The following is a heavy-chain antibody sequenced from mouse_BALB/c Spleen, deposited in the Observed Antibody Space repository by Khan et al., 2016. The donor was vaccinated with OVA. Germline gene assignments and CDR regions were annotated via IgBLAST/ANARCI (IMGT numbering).Heavy chain of an antibody. CDR3: ARAYYRYDGYYAMDY. D-gene: IGHD2-14*01. J-gene: IGHJ4*01. CDR2: IWGGGGT. V-gene: IGHV2-6-4*01. CDR1: GFSLSRYN. Sequence: XQLKESGPGLVAPSQSLSITCTVSGFSLSRYNIHWVRQPPGKGLEWLGMIWGGGGTDYNSTLKSRLSISKDNSKSQVFLKMNSLQTDDTAMYYCARAYYRYDGYYAMDYWGQGTSVTVSS.